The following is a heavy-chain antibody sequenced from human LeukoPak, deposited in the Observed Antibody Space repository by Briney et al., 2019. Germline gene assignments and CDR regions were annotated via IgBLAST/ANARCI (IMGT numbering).Heavy chain of an antibody. D-gene: IGHD5-24*01. Sequence: GGSLRLSCAASGFTFSNAWMSWVRQAPGKGLEWVGRIRTKTDGGTTDYAAPVKGRFTISRDDSKNTLYLQMNSLKTEDTAVYYCTTVERWLLSSSPYWGQGTLVTVSS. CDR1: GFTFSNAW. V-gene: IGHV3-15*01. CDR3: TTVERWLLSSSPY. CDR2: IRTKTDGGTT. J-gene: IGHJ4*02.